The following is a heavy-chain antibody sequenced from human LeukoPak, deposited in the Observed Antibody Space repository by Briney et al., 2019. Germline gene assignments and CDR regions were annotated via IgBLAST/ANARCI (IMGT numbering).Heavy chain of an antibody. J-gene: IGHJ4*02. CDR3: ATLGDYGDYSFDD. Sequence: GRSLRLSCAASGFTFSSYGMHWVRQAPGKGLEWVAVIWYDGSNKYYADSVKGRFTISRDNSKNTLYLQMNSLRAEDTAVYYCATLGDYGDYSFDDWGQGTLVTVSS. V-gene: IGHV3-33*01. CDR1: GFTFSSYG. CDR2: IWYDGSNK. D-gene: IGHD4-17*01.